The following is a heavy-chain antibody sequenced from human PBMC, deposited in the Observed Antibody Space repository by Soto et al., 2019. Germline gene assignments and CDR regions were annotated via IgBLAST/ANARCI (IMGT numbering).Heavy chain of an antibody. V-gene: IGHV4-31*03. D-gene: IGHD4-17*01. CDR2: IYYSGST. CDR3: ARDKAPFPTVVTPRVWGMDV. CDR1: GGSISSGGYY. Sequence: SETLSLTCTDSGGSISSGGYYWSWIRQHPGKGLEWIGYIYYSGSTYYNPSLKSRVTISVDTSKNQFSLKLSSVTAADTAVYYCARDKAPFPTVVTPRVWGMDVWGQGTTVTVSS. J-gene: IGHJ6*02.